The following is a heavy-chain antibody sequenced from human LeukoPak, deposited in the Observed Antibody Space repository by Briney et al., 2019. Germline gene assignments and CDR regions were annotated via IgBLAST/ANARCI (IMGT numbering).Heavy chain of an antibody. V-gene: IGHV1-8*02. CDR3: ARRRYSSDPNYYHYMDV. D-gene: IGHD6-19*01. J-gene: IGHJ6*03. CDR2: MNPVSGKT. CDR1: GYTLSSYD. Sequence: ASVKVSCKASGYTLSSYDINWVRQATGQGLEWMGWMNPVSGKTAYAQKFQGRVTMTRNTSISTAYLELSSLRSEDTAVYYCARRRYSSDPNYYHYMDVWGKGTTVTVSS.